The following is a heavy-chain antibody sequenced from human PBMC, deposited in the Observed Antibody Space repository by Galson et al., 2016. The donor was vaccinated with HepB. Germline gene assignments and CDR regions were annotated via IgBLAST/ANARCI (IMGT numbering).Heavy chain of an antibody. Sequence: SVKVSCKASGYPFSNYAIHWVRQAPGQRLEWMGWINAGNGNTRYSQKFQDRVIISRDTSASTVYMELTSLTSEDTAVYHCARDRGHADYWGQGTLVTVSS. CDR2: INAGNGNT. J-gene: IGHJ4*02. D-gene: IGHD3-16*01. CDR1: GYPFSNYA. CDR3: ARDRGHADY. V-gene: IGHV1-3*01.